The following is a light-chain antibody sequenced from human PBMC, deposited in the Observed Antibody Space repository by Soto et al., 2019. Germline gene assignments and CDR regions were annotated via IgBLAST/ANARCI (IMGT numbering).Light chain of an antibody. CDR3: QQYHNYPVT. V-gene: IGKV1-16*02. J-gene: IGKJ4*01. Sequence: DIQMTQSPSSLSASVGDRVTITCRASQEISNHLAWFQQKPGKPPKSLIYDASSLQSGVPSKFSGSGSGTDFTLPISSLQPEDFATYYCQQYHNYPVTFGGGTKVEIK. CDR2: DAS. CDR1: QEISNH.